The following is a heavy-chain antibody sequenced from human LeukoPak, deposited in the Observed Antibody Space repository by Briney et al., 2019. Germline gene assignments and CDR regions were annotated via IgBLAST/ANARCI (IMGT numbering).Heavy chain of an antibody. CDR1: GGTFSSYA. CDR3: WFYSSPWEAFDI. Sequence: GASVNVSCKASGGTFSSYAISWVRQAPGQGLEWMGGIIPIFGTANYAQKFQGRVTITADESTSTAYMELSSLRSEDTAVYYCWFYSSPWEAFDIWGQGTMVTVSS. D-gene: IGHD6-13*01. CDR2: IIPIFGTA. V-gene: IGHV1-69*13. J-gene: IGHJ3*02.